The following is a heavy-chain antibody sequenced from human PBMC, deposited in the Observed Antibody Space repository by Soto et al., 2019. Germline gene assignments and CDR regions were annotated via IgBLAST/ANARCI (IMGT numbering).Heavy chain of an antibody. Sequence: QLQLQESGSGVLKPSETLSLTCTVSGGSLSGGDYSWSWIRQPPGKGLEWIGYIYHSGSTYDNTSHRRRVTISGDRSKNLLSQRSSSVTAADTAVDDWARVFSNFGHFFDYWGQGSLGTVAA. D-gene: IGHD3-10*01. CDR3: ARVFSNFGHFFDY. CDR2: IYHSGST. CDR1: GGSLSGGDYS. V-gene: IGHV4-30-2*01. J-gene: IGHJ4*02.